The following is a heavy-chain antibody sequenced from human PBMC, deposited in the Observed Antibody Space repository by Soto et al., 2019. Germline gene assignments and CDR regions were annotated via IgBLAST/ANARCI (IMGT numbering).Heavy chain of an antibody. CDR2: IIPIAAIA. D-gene: IGHD3-10*01. Sequence: QVQLVQSGAEVKKPGSSVKVSCKASGGTFSRYTINWVRQAPGQGLEWMGRIIPIAAIANYTQKFQGRVTITADKSSTTAYKELSSVGSDDTAVYYCARGSTIVRGAPSWFDPWGQGTLVTVSS. CDR3: ARGSTIVRGAPSWFDP. J-gene: IGHJ5*02. CDR1: GGTFSRYT. V-gene: IGHV1-69*02.